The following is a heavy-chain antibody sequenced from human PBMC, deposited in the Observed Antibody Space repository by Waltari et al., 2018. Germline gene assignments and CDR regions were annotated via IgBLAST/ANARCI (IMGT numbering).Heavy chain of an antibody. J-gene: IGHJ4*02. CDR1: GFNVSRNY. D-gene: IGHD6-19*01. CDR3: AREVYRSGGH. CDR2: LYSDGRT. Sequence: EMQLVESGGGLIQPGESLRRSCAASGFNVSRNYMRWVRQAAGGGVQWVSILYSDGRTFYADSVKGRFTISRDNSKNTVYLEMNSLRAEDTAMYYCAREVYRSGGHWGQGTLVTVSS. V-gene: IGHV3-53*01.